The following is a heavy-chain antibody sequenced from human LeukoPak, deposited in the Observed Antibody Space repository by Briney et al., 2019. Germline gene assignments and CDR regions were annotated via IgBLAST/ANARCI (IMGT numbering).Heavy chain of an antibody. Sequence: PSETLSLTCAVYGGSFSGYYWSWIRQPPGKGLEWIGEINHGGSTNYNPSLKSRVTISVGTSKNQFSLKLSSVTAADTAVYYCARGHTVTTYYYYYGMDVWGKGTTVTVSS. CDR3: ARGHTVTTYYYYYGMDV. J-gene: IGHJ6*04. CDR2: INHGGST. D-gene: IGHD4-17*01. V-gene: IGHV4-34*01. CDR1: GGSFSGYY.